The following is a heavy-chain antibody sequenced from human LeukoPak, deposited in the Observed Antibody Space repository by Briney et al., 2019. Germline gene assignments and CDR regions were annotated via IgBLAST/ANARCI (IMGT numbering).Heavy chain of an antibody. V-gene: IGHV3-21*01. CDR1: GFTFSSYS. CDR3: ARDPRRYFDWFDSMPYYYMDV. Sequence: GGSLRLSCAASGFTFSSYSMNWVRQAPGKGLEWVSSISSSSSYIYYADSVKGRFTISRDNAKNSLYLQMNSLRAEDTAVYYCARDPRRYFDWFDSMPYYYMDVWGKGTTVTVSS. CDR2: ISSSSSYI. D-gene: IGHD3-9*01. J-gene: IGHJ6*03.